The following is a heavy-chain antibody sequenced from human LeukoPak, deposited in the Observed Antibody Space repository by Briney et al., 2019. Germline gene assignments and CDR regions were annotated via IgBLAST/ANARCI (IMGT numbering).Heavy chain of an antibody. Sequence: SETLSLTCTVSGGSISSSSYYWGWIRQPPGKGLEWIGSIYYSGSTYYNPSLKSRVTISVDTSKNQFSLKLSSVTAADTAVYYCARGVSSSSYPFDYWGQGTLVTVSS. V-gene: IGHV4-39*01. CDR2: IYYSGST. D-gene: IGHD6-6*01. CDR3: ARGVSSSSYPFDY. CDR1: GGSISSSSYY. J-gene: IGHJ4*02.